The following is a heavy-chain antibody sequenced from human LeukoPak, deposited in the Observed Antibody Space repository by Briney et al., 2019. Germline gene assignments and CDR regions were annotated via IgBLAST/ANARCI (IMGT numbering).Heavy chain of an antibody. Sequence: GGSLRLSCAASGFTFSSYWMSWVRQAPGKGLEGVANIKQDGSEKYYVESVKGRFTISRDNAKNSLYLQMNSLRAEDTAVYYCARARTRGYSGYGEGYWGQGTLVTVSS. V-gene: IGHV3-7*03. CDR3: ARARTRGYSGYGEGY. CDR2: IKQDGSEK. D-gene: IGHD5-12*01. J-gene: IGHJ4*02. CDR1: GFTFSSYW.